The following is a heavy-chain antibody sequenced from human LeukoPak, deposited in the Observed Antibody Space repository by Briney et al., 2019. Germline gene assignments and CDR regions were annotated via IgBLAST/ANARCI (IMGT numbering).Heavy chain of an antibody. Sequence: GGSLRLSCAASGLTFSTYDMHWVRQATGKGLEWVSAIGIAGDTYYPGSVKGRFTISRENAKNSLYLQMNNLRVGDTAVYYCAGGTYRRMDVWGRGTTVTVS. CDR3: AGGTYRRMDV. V-gene: IGHV3-13*01. J-gene: IGHJ6*02. D-gene: IGHD3-16*02. CDR2: IGIAGDT. CDR1: GLTFSTYD.